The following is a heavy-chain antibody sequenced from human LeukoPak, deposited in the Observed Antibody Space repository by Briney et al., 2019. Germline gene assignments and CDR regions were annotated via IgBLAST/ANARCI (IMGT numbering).Heavy chain of an antibody. CDR3: ARDLYDPDRYLYYYMDV. J-gene: IGHJ6*03. Sequence: PGGSLRLSCAASGFTFSDYYMSWIRQAPGKGLEWVSYISSSGSTIYYADSVKGRFTISRDNAKNSLYLQMNSLRAEDTAVYYCARDLYDPDRYLYYYMDVWGKGTTVTVSS. V-gene: IGHV3-11*01. CDR1: GFTFSDYY. CDR2: ISSSGSTI. D-gene: IGHD5/OR15-5a*01.